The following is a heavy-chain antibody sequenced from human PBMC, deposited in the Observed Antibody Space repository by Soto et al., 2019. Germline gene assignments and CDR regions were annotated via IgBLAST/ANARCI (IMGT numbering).Heavy chain of an antibody. CDR2: IYYSGST. CDR1: GGSISSSSYY. J-gene: IGHJ5*02. Sequence: QLQLQESGPGLVKPSETLSLTCTVSGGSISSSSYYWGWIRQPPGKGLEWIGSIYYSGSTYYNPSLKSRVTISVDTSKNQFSLKLSSVTAADTAVYYCARHGNYYGSGSLGWFDPWGQGTLVTVSS. CDR3: ARHGNYYGSGSLGWFDP. D-gene: IGHD3-10*01. V-gene: IGHV4-39*01.